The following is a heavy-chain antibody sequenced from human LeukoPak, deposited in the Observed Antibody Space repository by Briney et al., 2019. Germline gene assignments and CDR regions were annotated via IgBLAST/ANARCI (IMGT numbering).Heavy chain of an antibody. CDR2: IYSSGST. Sequence: PSETLSLTCIVSGGSINSGDYYWAWIRQPPGKGLEWIVHIYSSGSTHYNPSLKIRVTISVDTSKNQFSLKLSSVTAADTAVYYCARETTVTTYHFDYWGQGTLVTVSS. D-gene: IGHD4-17*01. V-gene: IGHV4-30-4*01. CDR1: GGSINSGDYY. J-gene: IGHJ4*02. CDR3: ARETTVTTYHFDY.